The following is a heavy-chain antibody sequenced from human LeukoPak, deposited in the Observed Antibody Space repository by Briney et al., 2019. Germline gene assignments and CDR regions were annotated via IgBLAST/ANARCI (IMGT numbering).Heavy chain of an antibody. V-gene: IGHV4-59*11. J-gene: IGHJ4*02. D-gene: IGHD2-15*01. CDR3: ARAPRSKWYALIDY. CDR1: GGSISSHY. CDR2: IYYSGST. Sequence: SETLSLTCTVSGGSISSHYWSWIRQPPGKGLEWIGYIYYSGSTNYNPSLKSRVTISVDTSKNQFSLKLSSVTAADTAVYYCARAPRSKWYALIDYWGQGTLVTVSS.